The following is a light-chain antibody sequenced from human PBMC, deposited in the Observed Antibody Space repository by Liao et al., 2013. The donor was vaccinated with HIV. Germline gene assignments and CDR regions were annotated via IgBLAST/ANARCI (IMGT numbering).Light chain of an antibody. V-gene: IGLV3-1*01. CDR1: RLVDRY. Sequence: SYELTQPPSVSVSPGQTASITCSGDRLVDRYVCWFQQKPGQSPVLVIYQDNQRPSGIPERFSGSNSGNTATLTITDTQAMDEADYYCQSADSSGTYWVFGGGTKLTVL. CDR3: QSADSSGTYWV. J-gene: IGLJ3*02. CDR2: QDN.